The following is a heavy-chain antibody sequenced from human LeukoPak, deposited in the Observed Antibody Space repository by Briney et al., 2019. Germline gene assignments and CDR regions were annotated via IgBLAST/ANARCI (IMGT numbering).Heavy chain of an antibody. CDR2: IYYSGST. Sequence: SQTLSLTCTVPGGSISSYYWSWIRQPPGKGLEWIGYIYYSGSTNYNPSLKSRVTISVDTSKNQFSLKLSSVTAADTAVYYCARAEYSNYETFDYWGQGTLVTVSS. CDR1: GGSISSYY. D-gene: IGHD4-11*01. J-gene: IGHJ4*02. CDR3: ARAEYSNYETFDY. V-gene: IGHV4-59*01.